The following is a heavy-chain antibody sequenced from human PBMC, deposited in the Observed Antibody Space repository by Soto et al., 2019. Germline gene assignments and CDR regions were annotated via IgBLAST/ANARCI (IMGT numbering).Heavy chain of an antibody. J-gene: IGHJ4*02. D-gene: IGHD3-22*01. CDR1: GFAFSTYA. V-gene: IGHV3-23*01. CDR2: TSYNGGTT. Sequence: PGGSLRLSCAASGFAFSTYAMSWVRQAPGKGLDWVSATSYNGGTTYYAESVKGRFTISRDNSKNTLYLQMNSLRAEDTAVYYCAKNPGYYYDSTGYHFDYWGQGTLVTVSS. CDR3: AKNPGYYYDSTGYHFDY.